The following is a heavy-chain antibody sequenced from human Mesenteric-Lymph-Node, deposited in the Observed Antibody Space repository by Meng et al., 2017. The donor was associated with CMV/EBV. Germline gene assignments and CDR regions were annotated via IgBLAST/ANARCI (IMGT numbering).Heavy chain of an antibody. CDR2: IIPNIGTT. Sequence: KVSCKASGGILRTYVISWVRQAPGQGLEWMGEIIPNIGTTTYAQKFQGRVTIITDESTNTAFMELSRLTSDDTAVYYCARGGVKVSLDYWGQGTLVTVSS. CDR3: ARGGVKVSLDY. CDR1: GGILRTYV. V-gene: IGHV1-69*05. J-gene: IGHJ4*02. D-gene: IGHD2-8*01.